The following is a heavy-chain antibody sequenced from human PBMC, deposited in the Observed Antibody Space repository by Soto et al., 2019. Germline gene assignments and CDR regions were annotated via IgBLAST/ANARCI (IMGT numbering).Heavy chain of an antibody. J-gene: IGHJ6*02. CDR1: GFTFTSSA. D-gene: IGHD1-7*01. CDR3: AASPFGITGTTKPHYYYGMDV. CDR2: IVVGSGNT. V-gene: IGHV1-58*01. Sequence: GASVKVSCKASGFTFTSSAVQWVRQARGQRLEWIGWIVVGSGNTNYAQKFQERVTITRDMSTSTAYMELSSLRSEDTAVYYCAASPFGITGTTKPHYYYGMDVWGQGTTVTVSS.